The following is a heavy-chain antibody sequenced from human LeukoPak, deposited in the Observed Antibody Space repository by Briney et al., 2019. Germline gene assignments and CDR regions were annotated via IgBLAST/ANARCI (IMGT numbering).Heavy chain of an antibody. CDR2: INQSGST. V-gene: IGHV4-34*01. J-gene: IGHJ4*02. Sequence: SETLSLTCAVHGGSFNGYYWSWIRQPPGKGLKCIGEINQSGSTKYNPSLKSRVNISVDTSKNHFSLKLSSVTAADPALYYCAGQDSSGYSDYFDYWGQGTLVTVSS. CDR1: GGSFNGYY. D-gene: IGHD3-22*01. CDR3: AGQDSSGYSDYFDY.